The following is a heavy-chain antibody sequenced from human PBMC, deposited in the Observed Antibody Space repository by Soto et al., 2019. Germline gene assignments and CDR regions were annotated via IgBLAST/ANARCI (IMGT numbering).Heavy chain of an antibody. Sequence: LALTSTAFGASFSSGGLFRSRIRHRQGKAHEWIGVTFLSGSTSINPSLRSRVNLIVDTSNNLSSVKLSSLTAAITAKYFCARESIGWSYLDSWGQGTLVTVSS. J-gene: IGHJ4*02. CDR2: TFLSGST. CDR3: ARESIGWSYLDS. D-gene: IGHD6-19*01. V-gene: IGHV4-31*03. CDR1: GASFSSGGLF.